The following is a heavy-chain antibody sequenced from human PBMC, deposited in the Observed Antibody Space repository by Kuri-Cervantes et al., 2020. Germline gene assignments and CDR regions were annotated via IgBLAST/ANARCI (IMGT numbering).Heavy chain of an antibody. J-gene: IGHJ4*02. CDR1: GFTFSSYE. V-gene: IGHV3-48*03. CDR2: ISSSGSTI. D-gene: IGHD6-13*01. CDR3: ARSGAATKSVTRDYFDY. Sequence: GESLKISCAASGFTFSSYEMNWVRQAPGKGLEWVSYISSSGSTIYYADSVKGRFTISRDNAKNTLYLQMNSPRAEDTAVYYCARSGAATKSVTRDYFDYWGQGTLVTVSS.